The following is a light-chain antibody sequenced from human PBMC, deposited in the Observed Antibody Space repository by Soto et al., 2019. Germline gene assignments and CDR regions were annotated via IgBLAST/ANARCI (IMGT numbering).Light chain of an antibody. CDR2: GAS. V-gene: IGKV3-20*01. CDR1: QSVSSSF. Sequence: EIVLTQSPGTLSLSPGERATPSCRASQSVSSSFLAWYQQKPGQAPRLLIYGASSRATGIPDRFSGSGSGTDFTLTISRLEPEDFAVYYCQQYDNSPWTFGQGTKVEIK. CDR3: QQYDNSPWT. J-gene: IGKJ1*01.